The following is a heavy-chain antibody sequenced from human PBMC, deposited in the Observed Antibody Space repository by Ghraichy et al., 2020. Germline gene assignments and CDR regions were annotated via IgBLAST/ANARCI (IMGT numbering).Heavy chain of an antibody. Sequence: GGSLRLSCAASGFTFSSYWMHWVRQAPGKGLVWVSHINYDGSSTNYADSVKGRFTISRDNAEKTLYLQMNSLRAEDTAVYYCARSGGYVDYWGQATLVTVSS. CDR1: GFTFSSYW. D-gene: IGHD2-15*01. CDR3: ARSGGYVDY. CDR2: INYDGSST. V-gene: IGHV3-74*01. J-gene: IGHJ4*02.